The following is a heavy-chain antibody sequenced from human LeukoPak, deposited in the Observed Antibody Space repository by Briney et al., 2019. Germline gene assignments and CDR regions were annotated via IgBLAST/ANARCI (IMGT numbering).Heavy chain of an antibody. CDR2: IFHSGST. D-gene: IGHD2-2*01. CDR1: SGSIFNTNW. Sequence: SETLSLTCTVSSGSIFNTNWWCWVRQPPGEGLEWIGQIFHSGSTSYSPSLKSRVTISMDKSKNQISLRLTSVTAADTAVYYCARSPTKRVPEDYWGQGTLVTVPS. V-gene: IGHV4-4*02. CDR3: ARSPTKRVPEDY. J-gene: IGHJ4*02.